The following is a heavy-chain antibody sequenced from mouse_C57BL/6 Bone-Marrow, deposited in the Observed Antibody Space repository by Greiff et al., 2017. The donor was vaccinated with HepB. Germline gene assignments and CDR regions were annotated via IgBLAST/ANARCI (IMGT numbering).Heavy chain of an antibody. J-gene: IGHJ3*01. Sequence: QVQLQQPGAELVKPGASVKMSCKASGYTFTSYWITWVKQRPGQGLEWIGDIYPGSGSTNYNEKFKSKATLTVDTSSSTAYMQLSSLTSEDSAVYYGAREGITMVTKGFAYWGQGTLVTVSA. V-gene: IGHV1-55*01. CDR1: GYTFTSYW. D-gene: IGHD2-2*01. CDR3: AREGITMVTKGFAY. CDR2: IYPGSGST.